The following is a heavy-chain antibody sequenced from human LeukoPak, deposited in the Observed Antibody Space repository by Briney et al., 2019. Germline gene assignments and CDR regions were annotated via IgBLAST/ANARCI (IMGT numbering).Heavy chain of an antibody. Sequence: QAGRSLRLSCAASGFTFTSYAMSWVRQAPGKGLEWVSAISGSGGSTYYAGSVKGRFTISRDNSKNTLYLQMNSLRAEDTAVYYCAKDRWELFGQMYNWFDPWGQGTLVTVSS. CDR1: GFTFTSYA. D-gene: IGHD1-26*01. J-gene: IGHJ5*02. CDR2: ISGSGGST. V-gene: IGHV3-23*01. CDR3: AKDRWELFGQMYNWFDP.